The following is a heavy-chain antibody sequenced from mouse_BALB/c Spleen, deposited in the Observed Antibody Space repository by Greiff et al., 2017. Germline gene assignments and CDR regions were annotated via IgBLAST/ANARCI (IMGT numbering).Heavy chain of an antibody. CDR2: IRNKANGYTT. CDR1: GFTFTDYY. CDR3: ARDDNYYAMDY. D-gene: IGHD1-3*01. J-gene: IGHJ4*01. V-gene: IGHV7-3*02. Sequence: EVKLLESGGGLVQPGGSLRLSCATSGFTFTDYYMSWVRQPPGKALEWLGFIRNKANGYTTEYSASVKGRFTISRDNSQSIPYLQMNTLRAEDSATYYCARDDNYYAMDYWGQGTSVTVSS.